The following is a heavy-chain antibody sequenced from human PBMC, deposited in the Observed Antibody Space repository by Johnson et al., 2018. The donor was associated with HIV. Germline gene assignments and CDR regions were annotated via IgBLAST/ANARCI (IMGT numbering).Heavy chain of an antibody. V-gene: IGHV3-20*04. CDR2: VNWNGGST. CDR1: GFTFDDFG. Sequence: VQLVESGGGLIQPGGSLRLSCAASGFTFDDFGMSWVRQAPGKGLEWVSNVNWNGGSTGYADSVKGRFTISRDNSKNTLYLQMGSLRVEDMAVYYCARSDVDIVATILFDIWGQGTMVTVSA. J-gene: IGHJ3*02. D-gene: IGHD5-12*01. CDR3: ARSDVDIVATILFDI.